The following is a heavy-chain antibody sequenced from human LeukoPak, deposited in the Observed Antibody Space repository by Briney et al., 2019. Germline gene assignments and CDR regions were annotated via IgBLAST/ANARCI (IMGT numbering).Heavy chain of an antibody. CDR1: GFTFSNYA. J-gene: IGHJ4*02. D-gene: IGHD6-13*01. CDR3: AKGITAADTGLDH. V-gene: IGHV3-23*01. Sequence: GGSLRLSCAVSGFTFSNYALSWVRQAPGKGLEWLSAITGSGDITYYADSGKGRFTVPRDISKNTLYLQMNRLIAEDTALYYCAKGITAADTGLDHWRQGPLVTVPS. CDR2: ITGSGDIT.